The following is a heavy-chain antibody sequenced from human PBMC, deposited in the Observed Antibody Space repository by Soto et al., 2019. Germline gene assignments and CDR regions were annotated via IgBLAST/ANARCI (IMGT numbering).Heavy chain of an antibody. J-gene: IGHJ3*02. CDR3: ARVGSSDAFDI. Sequence: ASVKVSCKTSGYIFNHYGINWVRQAPGQGLEWMGWINPNSGGTNYAQKFQGWVTMTRDTSISTAYMELSRLRSDDTAVYYCARVGSSDAFDIWGQGTMVTV. CDR2: INPNSGGT. V-gene: IGHV1-2*04. D-gene: IGHD2-15*01. CDR1: GYIFNHYG.